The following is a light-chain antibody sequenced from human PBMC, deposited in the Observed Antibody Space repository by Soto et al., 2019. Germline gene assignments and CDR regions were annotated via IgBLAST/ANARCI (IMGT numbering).Light chain of an antibody. CDR2: TNN. V-gene: IGLV1-44*01. CDR3: ATWDDSLKGPV. J-gene: IGLJ3*02. Sequence: QSVLTQPPSVSGTPGQRVTISCSGSSSNIGSKPINWYQHLPGPAPKLLIFTNNRRPSGVPDRFSGSKSGTSGSLAITGRQSDDEADYYCATWDDSLKGPVFGGGTKLTVL. CDR1: SSNIGSKP.